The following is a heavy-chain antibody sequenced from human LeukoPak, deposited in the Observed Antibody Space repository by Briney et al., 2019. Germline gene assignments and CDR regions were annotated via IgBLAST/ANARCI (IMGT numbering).Heavy chain of an antibody. CDR1: GGSISSSSYY. D-gene: IGHD3-22*01. V-gene: IGHV4-39*01. CDR2: IYYSGST. Sequence: PSETLSLTCTVSGGSISSSSYYWGWIRQPPGKGLEWIGSIYYSGSTYYNPSLKSRVTISVDTSKNQFSLKLSSVTAADTAVYYCARHAQGDYYDSSGYFKPEPFYFDYWGQGTLVTVSS. J-gene: IGHJ4*02. CDR3: ARHAQGDYYDSSGYFKPEPFYFDY.